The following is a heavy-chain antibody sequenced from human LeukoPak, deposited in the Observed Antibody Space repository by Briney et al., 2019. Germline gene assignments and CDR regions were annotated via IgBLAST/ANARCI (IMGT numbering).Heavy chain of an antibody. Sequence: SETLSLTCTVSGGSISSYYWGWIRQPPGKGLEWIGYIYYSGSTNYNPSLKSRVTISVDTSKNQFSLKLSSVTAADTAVYYCARSRITIFGVAPCWFDPWGQGTLVTVFS. CDR3: ARSRITIFGVAPCWFDP. CDR2: IYYSGST. V-gene: IGHV4-59*01. J-gene: IGHJ5*02. CDR1: GGSISSYY. D-gene: IGHD3-3*01.